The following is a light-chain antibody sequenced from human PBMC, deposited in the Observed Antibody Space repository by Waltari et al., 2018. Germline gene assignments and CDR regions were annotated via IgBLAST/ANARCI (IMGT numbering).Light chain of an antibody. Sequence: EIVMTQSPATLSVSQGERATLYCRASQSIHDNLAWYQQKPGQAPRLLIYGASTRATGIPARFRGSGSGAEFTLTITSLQSEDCAVYYCQQYNVWPPLTFGGGTKAEIK. CDR3: QQYNVWPPLT. V-gene: IGKV3-15*01. J-gene: IGKJ4*01. CDR2: GAS. CDR1: QSIHDN.